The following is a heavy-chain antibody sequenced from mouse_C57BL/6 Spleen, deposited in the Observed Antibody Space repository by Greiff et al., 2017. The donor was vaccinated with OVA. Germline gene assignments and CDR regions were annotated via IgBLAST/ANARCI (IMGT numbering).Heavy chain of an antibody. CDR1: GYTFTSYW. V-gene: IGHV1-64*01. CDR2: IHPNSGST. CDR3: ARCDSHWYFDV. D-gene: IGHD2-4*01. J-gene: IGHJ1*03. Sequence: QVQLQQPGAELVKPGASVKLSCKASGYTFTSYWMHWVKQRPGQGLEWIGMIHPNSGSTNYNEKFKSKATLTVDKSSSTAYMQLSSLTSEDSAVYYCARCDSHWYFDVWGTGTTVTVSS.